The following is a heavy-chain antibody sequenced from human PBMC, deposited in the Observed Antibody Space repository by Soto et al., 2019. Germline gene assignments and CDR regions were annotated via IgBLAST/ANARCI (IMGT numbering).Heavy chain of an antibody. CDR3: ARADYDILTGYYRVYNWFDP. J-gene: IGHJ5*02. Sequence: VASVKVSCKASGYTFTSYDINWVRQATGQGLEWMGWMNPNSGNTGYAQKFQGRVTMTRNTSISTAYMELSSLRSEDTAVYYCARADYDILTGYYRVYNWFDPWGQGTLVTVSS. CDR1: GYTFTSYD. CDR2: MNPNSGNT. D-gene: IGHD3-9*01. V-gene: IGHV1-8*01.